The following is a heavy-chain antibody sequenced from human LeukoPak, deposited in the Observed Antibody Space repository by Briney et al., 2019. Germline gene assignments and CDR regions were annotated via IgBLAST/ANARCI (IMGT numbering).Heavy chain of an antibody. Sequence: ASVKVYCKASGYTFTSYGISWVRQAPGQGLELIGCISAYNGNTNYAQKLQGRVTMTTDTSTSTAYMELRSLRSDDTAVYYCARDYDVQWLVPRMSAADYWGQGTLVTVSS. V-gene: IGHV1-18*01. D-gene: IGHD6-19*01. J-gene: IGHJ4*02. CDR2: ISAYNGNT. CDR3: ARDYDVQWLVPRMSAADY. CDR1: GYTFTSYG.